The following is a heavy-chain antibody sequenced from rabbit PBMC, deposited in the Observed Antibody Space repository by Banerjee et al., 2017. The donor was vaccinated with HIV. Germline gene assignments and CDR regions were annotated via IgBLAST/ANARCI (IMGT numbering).Heavy chain of an antibody. CDR2: IYGGSSGST. V-gene: IGHV1S40*01. Sequence: QSLEESGGGLVQPEGSLALTCTASGFTISSSYYMCWVRQAPGKGLEWIACIYGGSSGSTYYASWAKGRFTISKTSSTTVTLQMTSLTDADTATYFCARDNYGDLYFDLWGPGTLVTVS. CDR3: ARDNYGDLYFDL. CDR1: GFTISSSYY. D-gene: IGHD2-1*01. J-gene: IGHJ4*01.